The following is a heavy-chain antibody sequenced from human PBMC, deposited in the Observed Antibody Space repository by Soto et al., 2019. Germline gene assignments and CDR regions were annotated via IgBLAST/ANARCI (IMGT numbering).Heavy chain of an antibody. CDR3: ARHIRHLDRDGYNVVYFDY. CDR2: IYYSGST. J-gene: IGHJ4*02. CDR1: GGSISSYY. V-gene: IGHV4-59*08. D-gene: IGHD5-12*01. Sequence: SETLSLTCTVSGGSISSYYWSWIRQPPGKGLGWIGYIYYSGSTNYNPSLKSRVTISVDTSKNQFSLKLSPVTAADTAVYYCARHIRHLDRDGYNVVYFDYWGQGTLVTVSS.